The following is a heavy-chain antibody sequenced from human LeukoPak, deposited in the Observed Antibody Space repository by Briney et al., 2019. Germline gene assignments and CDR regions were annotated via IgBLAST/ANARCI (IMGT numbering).Heavy chain of an antibody. CDR3: GRGGSTGSWFNH. J-gene: IGHJ5*02. CDR2: IHSTSSPI. D-gene: IGHD6-13*01. Sequence: GGSLRLSCAASGLTFSVYYMSWIRQAPGKGLEWISYIHSTSSPIYYADSVKGRFTVSRDNAKNSLYLQMNSLTAEDTAVYYCGRGGSTGSWFNHWGQGTLVTVSS. V-gene: IGHV3-11*04. CDR1: GLTFSVYY.